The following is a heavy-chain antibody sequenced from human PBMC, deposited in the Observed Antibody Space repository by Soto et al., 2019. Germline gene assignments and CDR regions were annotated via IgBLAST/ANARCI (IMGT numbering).Heavy chain of an antibody. V-gene: IGHV1-46*01. CDR2: INTSGGST. CDR3: AQLGGYDGTYYYGMDV. Sequence: QVQLVQSGAEGKKPGASVKVSCKASGYTFTSYYMHWVRQAPGQGLEWMGIINTSGGSTSYAQKFQGRVTMTRDTSTSTVYMELSSLRSEDTAVYYCAQLGGYDGTYYYGMDVWGQGTTVTVSS. J-gene: IGHJ6*02. D-gene: IGHD5-12*01. CDR1: GYTFTSYY.